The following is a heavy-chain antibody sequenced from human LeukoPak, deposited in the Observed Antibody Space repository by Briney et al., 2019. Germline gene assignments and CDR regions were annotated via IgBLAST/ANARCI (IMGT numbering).Heavy chain of an antibody. CDR1: GGSFXGYY. CDR3: ARVRYSSGEDY. V-gene: IGHV4-34*01. D-gene: IGHD6-19*01. Sequence: ETLSLTCXXYGGSFXGYYWSWIRQPPGKGLEWIGEINHSGSTNYNPSLKSRVTISVDTSKNQFSLKLSSVTAADTAVYYCARVRYSSGEDYWGQGTLVTVSS. J-gene: IGHJ4*02. CDR2: INHSGST.